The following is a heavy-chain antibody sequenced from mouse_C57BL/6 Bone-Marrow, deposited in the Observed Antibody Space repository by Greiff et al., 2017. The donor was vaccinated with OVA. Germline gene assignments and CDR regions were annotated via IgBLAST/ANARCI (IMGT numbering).Heavy chain of an antibody. V-gene: IGHV1-64*01. J-gene: IGHJ1*03. CDR2: IHPNSGST. CDR1: GYTFTSYW. Sequence: QVQLQQPGAELVKPGASVKLSCKASGYTFTSYWMHWVKQRPGQGLEWIGMIHPNSGSTNYNEKFKSKATLTVDKSSSTAYMQLSSLTSEDAAVYYCARRAVVPLYWYFDVWGTGTTVTVSS. CDR3: ARRAVVPLYWYFDV. D-gene: IGHD1-1*01.